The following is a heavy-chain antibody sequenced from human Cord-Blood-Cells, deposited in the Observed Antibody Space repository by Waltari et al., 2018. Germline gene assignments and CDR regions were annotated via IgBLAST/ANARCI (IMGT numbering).Heavy chain of an antibody. J-gene: IGHJ4*02. D-gene: IGHD5-12*01. CDR2: IYYSGST. CDR3: ARRGYSGYDFDY. V-gene: IGHV4-59*08. CDR1: GGSISSYY. Sequence: QVQLQESGPGLVMPSETLSLTCTVSGGSISSYYWRWIRQPPGKGLEWIGYIYYSGSTNYNPSLKSRVTISVDTSKNQFSLKLSSVTAADTAVYYCARRGYSGYDFDYWGQGTLVTVSS.